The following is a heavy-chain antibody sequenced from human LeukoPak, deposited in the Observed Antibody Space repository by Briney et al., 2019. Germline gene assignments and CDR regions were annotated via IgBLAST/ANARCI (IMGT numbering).Heavy chain of an antibody. CDR3: ARGTLRWELLLDY. J-gene: IGHJ4*02. CDR1: GFTFSSYA. CDR2: ISSNGGST. D-gene: IGHD2-15*01. Sequence: GGSLRLSCAASGFTFSSYAMHWVRQAPGNGLVYVSAISSNGGSTYYANSVKGRFTISRDNSKNTLYLQMGSLRAEDMAVYYCARGTLRWELLLDYWGQGTLVTVSS. V-gene: IGHV3-64*01.